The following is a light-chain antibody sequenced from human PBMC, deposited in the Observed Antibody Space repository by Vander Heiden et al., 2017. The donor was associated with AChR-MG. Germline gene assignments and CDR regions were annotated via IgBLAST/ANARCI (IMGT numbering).Light chain of an antibody. J-gene: IGLJ2*01. CDR3: KSREGSGTKMV. CDR1: ARTEQD. Sequence: QTGRTGCPGEARTEQDGDWDQHNQGQAPNLRRMKDNKRPSGIPKRFSGSTAGTTASLTTTGAKAEDEADYYGKSREGSGTKMVFGGGTKLTVL. CDR2: KDN. V-gene: IGLV3-25*03.